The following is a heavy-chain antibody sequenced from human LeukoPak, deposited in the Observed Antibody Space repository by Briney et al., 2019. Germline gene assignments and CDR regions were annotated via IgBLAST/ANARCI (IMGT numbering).Heavy chain of an antibody. CDR3: ARDIYSYGWGWFDP. CDR1: GFTVSSNY. CDR2: IYSGGST. J-gene: IGHJ5*02. V-gene: IGHV3-66*02. Sequence: GGSLRLSCAASGFTVSSNYMSWVRQAPGKGLEWVSVIYSGGSTYYADSVKGRFTISRDNSKNTLYLQMNSLRAEDTAVYYRARDIYSYGWGWFDPWGQGTLVTASS. D-gene: IGHD5-18*01.